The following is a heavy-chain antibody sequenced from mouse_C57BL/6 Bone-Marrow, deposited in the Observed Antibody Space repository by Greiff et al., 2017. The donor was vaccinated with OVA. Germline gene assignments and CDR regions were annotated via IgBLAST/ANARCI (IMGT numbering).Heavy chain of an antibody. J-gene: IGHJ2*01. V-gene: IGHV1-26*01. CDR2: INPNNGGT. D-gene: IGHD1-1*01. Sequence: EVQLQQSGPELVKPGASVKISCKASGYTFTDYYMNWVKQSHGKSLEWIGDINPNNGGTSYNQKFKGKATLTVDKSSSTAYMELRSLTSEDSAVYYCARVGATVVARAYYFDYWGQGTTLTVSS. CDR1: GYTFTDYY. CDR3: ARVGATVVARAYYFDY.